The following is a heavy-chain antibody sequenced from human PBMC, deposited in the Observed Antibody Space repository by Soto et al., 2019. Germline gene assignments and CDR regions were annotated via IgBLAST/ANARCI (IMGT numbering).Heavy chain of an antibody. CDR1: GGTFSSYA. CDR2: IIPIFGTA. D-gene: IGHD2-15*01. J-gene: IGHJ4*02. CDR3: ARARYCSGGSCYSGY. Sequence: ASVKVSCKASGGTFSSYAISWVRQAPGQGLEWMGGIIPIFGTANYAQKFQGRVTITADESTSTAYMELSSLRSEDTAVYYCARARYCSGGSCYSGYWGQGTLVTVSS. V-gene: IGHV1-69*13.